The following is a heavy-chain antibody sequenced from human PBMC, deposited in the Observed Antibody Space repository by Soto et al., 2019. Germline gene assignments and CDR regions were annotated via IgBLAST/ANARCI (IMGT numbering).Heavy chain of an antibody. D-gene: IGHD3-16*01. CDR2: ISYDGSDK. CDR3: AKTAGYDYVWGSSGLDP. Sequence: VWVQRVSSGAFTFTVRGLGRLWVSQAPRKRLERVAVISYDGSDKYYGDSVKGRFTISRDDSKNTLYLQMNSLRVEDTAIYFCAKTAGYDYVWGSSGLDPWGQGTPVTVSS. CDR1: TFTVRGLG. J-gene: IGHJ5*02. V-gene: IGHV3-30*18.